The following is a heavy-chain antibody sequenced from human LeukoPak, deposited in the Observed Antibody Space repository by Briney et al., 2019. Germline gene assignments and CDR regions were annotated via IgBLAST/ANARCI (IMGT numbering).Heavy chain of an antibody. Sequence: GGSLRLSCAASGFTFSNYAMTWVRQAPGKGLECVSDISGSGGTTYYADSVKGRFTISRDNSKNTLYLQMNSLTAEDTAVYYCAKTLWGGLDYWGQGILVTVSS. CDR2: ISGSGGTT. CDR3: AKTLWGGLDY. V-gene: IGHV3-23*01. CDR1: GFTFSNYA. D-gene: IGHD2-21*01. J-gene: IGHJ4*02.